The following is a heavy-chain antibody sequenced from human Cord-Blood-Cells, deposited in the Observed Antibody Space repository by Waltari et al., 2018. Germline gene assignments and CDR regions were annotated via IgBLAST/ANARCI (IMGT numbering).Heavy chain of an antibody. CDR1: GFTFSSDG. V-gene: IGHV3-30*18. CDR3: AKSLGVVVVAADY. Sequence: QVQLVESGGGVVQPGRSLRLSCAASGFTFSSDGMHWVRQAPGKGLEWVAVISYDGSNKYYADSVKGRFTISRDNSKNTLYLQMNSLRAEDTAVYYCAKSLGVVVVAADYWGQGTLVTVSS. CDR2: ISYDGSNK. D-gene: IGHD2-15*01. J-gene: IGHJ4*02.